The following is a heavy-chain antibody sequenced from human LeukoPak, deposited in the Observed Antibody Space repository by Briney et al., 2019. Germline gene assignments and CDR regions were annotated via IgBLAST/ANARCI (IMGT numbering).Heavy chain of an antibody. Sequence: ASVKVSCKASGGTFSSYAISWVRQAPGQGLEWMGGIIPIFGTANYAQKFQGRVTITADESTSTAYMKLSSLRSEDTAVYYCARDILSETDYWGQGTLVTVSS. CDR1: GGTFSSYA. D-gene: IGHD3-9*01. V-gene: IGHV1-69*01. J-gene: IGHJ4*02. CDR2: IIPIFGTA. CDR3: ARDILSETDY.